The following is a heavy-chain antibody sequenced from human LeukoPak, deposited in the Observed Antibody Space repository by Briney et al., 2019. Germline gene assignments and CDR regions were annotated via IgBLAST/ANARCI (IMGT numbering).Heavy chain of an antibody. V-gene: IGHV3-21*01. D-gene: IGHD4-17*01. J-gene: IGHJ4*02. Sequence: PGGSLRLSCAASGFTFSSYSMNWVRQAPGKGLEWVSSISSSSSYIYYADSVKGRFTISRDNAKNSLYLQMNSLRAEDTAVYYCARGPEPYGDYVDYWGQGTLVTVSS. CDR1: GFTFSSYS. CDR3: ARGPEPYGDYVDY. CDR2: ISSSSSYI.